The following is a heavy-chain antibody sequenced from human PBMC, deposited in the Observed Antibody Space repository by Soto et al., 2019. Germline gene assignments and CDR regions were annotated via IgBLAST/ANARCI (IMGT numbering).Heavy chain of an antibody. Sequence: GGSLRLSCAASGFIFSAFGIHWVRQAPGKGLEWVAFLSHDGSNKYYADSVRGRFSISRDNSKNTVYLQMNSLRADDTAVYYCARDRDGGTYTYFDNWGQGTRVTVSS. CDR1: GFIFSAFG. CDR3: ARDRDGGTYTYFDN. CDR2: LSHDGSNK. V-gene: IGHV3-30*03. D-gene: IGHD1-26*01. J-gene: IGHJ4*02.